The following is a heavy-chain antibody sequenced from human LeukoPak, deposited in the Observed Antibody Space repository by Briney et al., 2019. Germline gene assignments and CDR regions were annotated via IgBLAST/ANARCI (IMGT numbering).Heavy chain of an antibody. Sequence: PGGSLRLSCAASEFTFSSYAMSWVRQAPGKGLEWVSFITSTSSAIYYADSVKGRFTFSRDNAKNSLYLQLNSLRAEDTAVYYCARALRGGYDAFDIWGQGTMVTVSS. V-gene: IGHV3-48*04. D-gene: IGHD3-10*01. CDR3: ARALRGGYDAFDI. CDR1: EFTFSSYA. J-gene: IGHJ3*02. CDR2: ITSTSSAI.